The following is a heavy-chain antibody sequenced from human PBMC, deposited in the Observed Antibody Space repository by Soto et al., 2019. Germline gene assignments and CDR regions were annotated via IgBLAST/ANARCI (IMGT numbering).Heavy chain of an antibody. D-gene: IGHD5-18*01. Sequence: QVQLVESGGGVVQPGRSLRLSCAASGFTFSSYGMHWVRQAPGKGLEWVAVISYDGSNKYYADSVKGRFTISRDNSKNTLYLQMNSLRAEDTAVYYCAKSRGYGYGLGGENDYWGQGTLVTVSS. CDR2: ISYDGSNK. CDR3: AKSRGYGYGLGGENDY. CDR1: GFTFSSYG. V-gene: IGHV3-30*18. J-gene: IGHJ4*02.